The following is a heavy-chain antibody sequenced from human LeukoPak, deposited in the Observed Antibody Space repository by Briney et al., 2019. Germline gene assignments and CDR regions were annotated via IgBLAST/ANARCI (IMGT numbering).Heavy chain of an antibody. CDR1: GFTFSDYY. J-gene: IGHJ4*02. D-gene: IGHD6-19*01. Sequence: GGSLRLSCAASGFTFSDYYMSWIRQAPRTGLERVSYISISSSYTNYADPAKGRFTISRDNAKNSLYLQMNSLRAEDTAVYYCARDSVAGNYFDYWGQGTLVTVSS. CDR3: ARDSVAGNYFDY. V-gene: IGHV3-11*06. CDR2: ISISSSYT.